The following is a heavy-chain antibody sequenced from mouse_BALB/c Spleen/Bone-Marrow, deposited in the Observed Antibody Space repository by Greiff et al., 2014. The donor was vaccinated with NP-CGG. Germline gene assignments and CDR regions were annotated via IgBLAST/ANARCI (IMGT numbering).Heavy chain of an antibody. Sequence: EVQLQESGGGLVKPGGSLKLSCAASGLTFSSYAMSWVRQTPEKRLEWVATISSGGSYTYYPDSVKGRFTISRDNAKNTLYLQMSSLRSEDTAMYYCARLRDGYSPFAYWGQGTLVTVSA. V-gene: IGHV5-9-3*01. J-gene: IGHJ3*01. CDR1: GLTFSSYA. CDR3: ARLRDGYSPFAY. CDR2: ISSGGSYT. D-gene: IGHD2-3*01.